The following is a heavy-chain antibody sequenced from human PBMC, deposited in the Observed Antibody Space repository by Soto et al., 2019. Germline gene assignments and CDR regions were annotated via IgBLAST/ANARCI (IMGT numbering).Heavy chain of an antibody. Sequence: SEPLSLTCTVSGGSISSYYWSWIRQPPGKGLEWIGYIYYSGSTNYNPSLKSRVTISVDTSKNQFSLKLSSVTAADTAVYYCARGNYDFWSGYVAWFGMDVWGQGATVTVSS. V-gene: IGHV4-59*01. CDR2: IYYSGST. CDR1: GGSISSYY. CDR3: ARGNYDFWSGYVAWFGMDV. J-gene: IGHJ6*02. D-gene: IGHD3-3*01.